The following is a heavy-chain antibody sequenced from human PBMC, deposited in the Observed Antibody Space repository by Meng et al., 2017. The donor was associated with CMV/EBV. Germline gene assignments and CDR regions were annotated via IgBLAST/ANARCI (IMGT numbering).Heavy chain of an antibody. CDR1: GGYISIYY. CDR2: IYTSGST. J-gene: IGHJ4*02. CDR3: ARVLRWNGVIDY. Sequence: QVQLEVWGQGVVKPSATLALTCTVSGGYISIYYLSWIRQPAGKRLESIGRIYTSGSTNYNPLLKRRATMSVDTSKNQFSLTITSMTAADTAVYYCARVLRWNGVIDYWGQGTLVTVSS. V-gene: IGHV4-4*07. D-gene: IGHD4-23*01.